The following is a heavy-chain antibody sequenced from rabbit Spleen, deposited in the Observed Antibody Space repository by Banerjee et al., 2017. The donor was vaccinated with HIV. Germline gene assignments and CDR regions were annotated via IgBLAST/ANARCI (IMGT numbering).Heavy chain of an antibody. CDR1: GFSFSSSYY. Sequence: QSLEESGGGLVQPEGSLTLTCTASGFSFSSSYYMCWVRQAPGKGLEWIACIYTGSSGSTYYASWAKGRFTISKTSSTTVTLQMTSLTAADTATYFCARSPWSGAADGAYALNLWGPGTLVTVS. CDR2: IYTGSSGST. J-gene: IGHJ4*01. V-gene: IGHV1S40*01. D-gene: IGHD6-1*01. CDR3: ARSPWSGAADGAYALNL.